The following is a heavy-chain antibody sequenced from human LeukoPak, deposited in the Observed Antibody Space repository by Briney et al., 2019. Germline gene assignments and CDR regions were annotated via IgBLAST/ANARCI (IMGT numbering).Heavy chain of an antibody. CDR3: ARLVTTGPGTFDI. CDR2: IKQDGSEK. V-gene: IGHV3-7*01. J-gene: IGHJ3*02. Sequence: GGSLRLSCAASGFTLRSYWMSWVRQAPGKGLEWVANIKQDGSEKYYVDSVKGRFTISRDNARNSLYVQMNSLRAEDTAVYYCARLVTTGPGTFDIWAKGQWSPSLQ. CDR1: GFTLRSYW. D-gene: IGHD4-17*01.